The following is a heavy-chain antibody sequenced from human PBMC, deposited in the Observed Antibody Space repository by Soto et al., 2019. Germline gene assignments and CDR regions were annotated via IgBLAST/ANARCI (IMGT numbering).Heavy chain of an antibody. CDR1: GYTFTNYW. J-gene: IGHJ4*02. V-gene: IGHV5-10-1*01. CDR3: AIQPEVVKEFAY. D-gene: IGHD3-22*01. CDR2: IDPSDSYS. Sequence: GDSLNIACKGSGYTFTNYWISGVRHMPGKGLEWMGKIDPSDSYSTYSPSFQGHITISVDKSISTAYLQWTSLKASDTAIYYCAIQPEVVKEFAYWGQGTLVTGPS.